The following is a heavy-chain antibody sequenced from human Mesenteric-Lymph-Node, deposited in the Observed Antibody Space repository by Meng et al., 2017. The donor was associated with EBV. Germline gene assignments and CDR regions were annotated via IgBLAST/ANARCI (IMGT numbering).Heavy chain of an antibody. CDR1: GFTFSRDA. CDR3: AKGGLAYNDN. V-gene: IGHV3-23*04. D-gene: IGHD2-21*01. J-gene: IGHJ4*02. CDR2: ISGNGVSK. Sequence: QLGGSGGGLGQAGGFLRLSLAVSGFTFSRDAMSWVRQAPGKGLEWVSSISGNGVSKYYADSVKGRFTISRDNSKNTLYLEMNSLRAEDTAVYYCAKGGLAYNDNWGQGTLVTVSS.